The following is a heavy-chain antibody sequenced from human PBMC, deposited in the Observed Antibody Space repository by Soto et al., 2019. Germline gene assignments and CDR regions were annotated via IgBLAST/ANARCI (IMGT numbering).Heavy chain of an antibody. CDR3: ARDFPVFDY. CDR1: GFTFSSHW. Sequence: GGSLRLSCAASGFTFSSHWMSWVRQAPGKGLEWVANIKQDGSEKYYVDSVKGRFTISRDNAKNSLYLQMNSLRAEDTAVYYCARDFPVFDYWGQGTLVTVS. V-gene: IGHV3-7*01. J-gene: IGHJ4*02. CDR2: IKQDGSEK.